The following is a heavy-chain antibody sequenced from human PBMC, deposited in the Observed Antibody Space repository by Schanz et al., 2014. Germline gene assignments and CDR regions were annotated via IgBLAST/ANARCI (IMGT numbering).Heavy chain of an antibody. J-gene: IGHJ4*02. V-gene: IGHV4-34*01. CDR3: ARSPDSTSADVTRGRRRYYFDY. CDR1: SGSFSGYY. CDR2: INHSGST. Sequence: QVQLQQWGAGLLKPSETLSLSCAVYSGSFSGYYWSWIRQPPGKGLEWIGEINHSGSTNYNPSLKSRVPISVDPSKTQFSLKLSSVTAADTAVYYCARSPDSTSADVTRGRRRYYFDYWGQGTLVTVSS. D-gene: IGHD6-13*01.